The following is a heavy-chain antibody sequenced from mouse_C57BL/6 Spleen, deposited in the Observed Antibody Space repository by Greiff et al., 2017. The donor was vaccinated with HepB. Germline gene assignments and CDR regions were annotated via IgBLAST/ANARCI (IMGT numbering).Heavy chain of an antibody. CDR2: INPSNGGT. Sequence: VQLQQPGTELVKPGASVKLSCKASGYTFTSYWMHWVKQRPGQGLEWIGNINPSNGGTNYNEKFKSKATLTVDKSSSTAYMQLSSLTSEDSAVYYCASGGYYYGSSYYYAMDYWGQGTSVTVSS. V-gene: IGHV1-53*01. CDR3: ASGGYYYGSSYYYAMDY. CDR1: GYTFTSYW. J-gene: IGHJ4*01. D-gene: IGHD1-1*01.